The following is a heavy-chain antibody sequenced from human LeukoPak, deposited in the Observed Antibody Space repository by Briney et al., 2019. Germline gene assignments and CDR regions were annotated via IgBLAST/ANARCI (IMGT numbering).Heavy chain of an antibody. CDR3: ARWYCSSITCYYDY. CDR1: GFTVSNNC. CDR2: LYNNGDT. J-gene: IGHJ4*02. V-gene: IGHV3-53*01. D-gene: IGHD2-2*01. Sequence: GGSLRLSCAASGFTVSNNCMSWVRQAPGKGLEWVSCLYNNGDTRYADSVQGRFTISRDNFQNTLFLQMNSLRVEDTAMYYCARWYCSSITCYYDYWGQGTLVTVSS.